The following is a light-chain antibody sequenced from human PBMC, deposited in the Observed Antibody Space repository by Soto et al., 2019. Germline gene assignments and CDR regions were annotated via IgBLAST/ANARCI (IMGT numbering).Light chain of an antibody. CDR1: QDIRGA. CDR2: DVS. CDR3: QQFNTYPIT. Sequence: AIQLTQSPSSLSASVGDRVTITCRASQDIRGALAWYQQKPGKAPKFLIFDVSTLQSGVPSRFGGSGSGTDFTLTISSLQPEDFGTYYCQQFNTYPITFGQGTRLEIK. J-gene: IGKJ5*01. V-gene: IGKV1-13*02.